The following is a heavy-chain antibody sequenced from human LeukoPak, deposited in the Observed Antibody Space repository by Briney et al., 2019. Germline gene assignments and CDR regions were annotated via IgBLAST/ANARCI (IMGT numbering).Heavy chain of an antibody. CDR3: ARTPPLSMVRGDLFSMDV. Sequence: PGGSLRLSCAASGFTFSSYDMHWVGQATGKGLEWVSAIGTAGDTYYPGSVKGRFTISRENAKNSLYLQMNSLRAGDTAVYYCARTPPLSMVRGDLFSMDVWGQGTTVTVSS. CDR2: IGTAGDT. D-gene: IGHD3-10*01. V-gene: IGHV3-13*01. J-gene: IGHJ6*02. CDR1: GFTFSSYD.